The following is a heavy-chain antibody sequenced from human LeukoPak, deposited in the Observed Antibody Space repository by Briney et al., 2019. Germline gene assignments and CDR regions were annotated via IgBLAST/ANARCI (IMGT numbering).Heavy chain of an antibody. CDR3: ARNIRSGYPFDY. J-gene: IGHJ4*02. V-gene: IGHV3-21*01. CDR2: ISSSSSYI. Sequence: GGSLRLSCAASGFTFSSYSMNWVRQAPGKGLEWVSSISSSSSYIYYADSVKGRFTISRDNAKNSLYLQMNSLRAEDTAVYYCARNIRSGYPFDYWGQGTLVTVSS. CDR1: GFTFSSYS. D-gene: IGHD5-12*01.